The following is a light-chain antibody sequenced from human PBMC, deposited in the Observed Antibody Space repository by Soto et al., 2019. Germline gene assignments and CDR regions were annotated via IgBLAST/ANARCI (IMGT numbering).Light chain of an antibody. CDR2: DAS. CDR1: QCISKW. CDR3: QQYSTFPRT. Sequence: DIEMTQSPSTLSASVGDRVVITCRASQCISKWLAWYQQKPGKAPKFLIYDASTLESGVPSRFSGSGSGTEFTLTISSLQPEDFATFYCQQYSTFPRTFGQGTKVDIK. V-gene: IGKV1-5*01. J-gene: IGKJ1*01.